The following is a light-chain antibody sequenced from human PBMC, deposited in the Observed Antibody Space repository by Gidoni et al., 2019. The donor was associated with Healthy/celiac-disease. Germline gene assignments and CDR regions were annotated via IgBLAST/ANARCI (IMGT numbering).Light chain of an antibody. CDR2: DDS. CDR3: GVWDSRSYHSLYI. J-gene: IGLJ1*01. Sequence: SYVLTQPPSVSVAPGQTARLTCGGNNIGSNSVHWYQEKPGQAPVLVVYDDSDRPSGSPERFSGSNSGNTATLTISRVEAGNEADYYCGVWDSRSYHSLYIFGTWTKVTVL. CDR1: NIGSNS. V-gene: IGLV3-21*02.